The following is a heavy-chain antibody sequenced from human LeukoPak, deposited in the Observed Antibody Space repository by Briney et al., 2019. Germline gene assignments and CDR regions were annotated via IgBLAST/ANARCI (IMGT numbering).Heavy chain of an antibody. CDR1: GGSISSGDYY. CDR3: ARSEYYDFWSGSPTGYNWFDP. D-gene: IGHD3-3*01. V-gene: IGHV4-30-4*08. CDR2: IYYSGST. J-gene: IGHJ5*02. Sequence: NTSETLSLTCTVSGGSISSGDYYWSWIRQPPGKGLEWIGYIYYSGSTYYNPSLKSRVTISVDTSKNQFSLKLSSVTAADTAVYYCARSEYYDFWSGSPTGYNWFDPWGQGTLVTASS.